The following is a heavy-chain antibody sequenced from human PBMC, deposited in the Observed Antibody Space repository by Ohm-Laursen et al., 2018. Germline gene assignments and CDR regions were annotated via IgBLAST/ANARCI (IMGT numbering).Heavy chain of an antibody. D-gene: IGHD3-10*01. CDR3: ARDSSGSGGDSDY. V-gene: IGHV3-11*01. CDR2: ISSSSTTI. CDR1: GFTFSDYY. Sequence: SLRLSRAASGFTFSDYYMNWIRQAPGKGLDWVSYISSSSTTIYYADSVKGRFTISRDNAKNSLYLQMNSLRAEDTAVYYCARDSSGSGGDSDYWGQGTLVTVSS. J-gene: IGHJ4*02.